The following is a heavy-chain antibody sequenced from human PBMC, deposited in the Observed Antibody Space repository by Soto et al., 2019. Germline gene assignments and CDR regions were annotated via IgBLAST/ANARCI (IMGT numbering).Heavy chain of an antibody. V-gene: IGHV1-69*17. CDR1: GGTFRSYS. Sequence: QVQLVQSGAEVKKPGSSVKVSCKASGGTFRSYSISWVRQAPGQGLEWMGGIIPIFDITNYAQKFQGRVTIPAENSRTQPYKKRSSQGSDPTAVYYCARPEGEVYSSNPHYYYAVDVWGQGPTVTV. J-gene: IGHJ6*02. CDR2: IIPIFDIT. D-gene: IGHD2-21*01. CDR3: ARPEGEVYSSNPHYYYAVDV.